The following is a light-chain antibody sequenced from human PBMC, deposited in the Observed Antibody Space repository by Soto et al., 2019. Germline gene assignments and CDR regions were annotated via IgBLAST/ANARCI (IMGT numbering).Light chain of an antibody. J-gene: IGKJ3*01. CDR2: KAS. V-gene: IGKV1-5*03. CDR3: QQYDIYPFT. CDR1: QSISSW. Sequence: DIQMTQSPSTLSASVGDRVTITCRASQSISSWLAWYQQKPGKAPKLLIYKASSLESGVPSRFSGSGSGTEFTLNISSLQPDDFATYYCQQYDIYPFTFGTGTKVDIK.